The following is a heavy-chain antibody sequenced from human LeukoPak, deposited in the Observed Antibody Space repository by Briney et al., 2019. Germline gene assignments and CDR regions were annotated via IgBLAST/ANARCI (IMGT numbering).Heavy chain of an antibody. J-gene: IGHJ4*02. V-gene: IGHV4-59*12. Sequence: PSETLSLTCTVSGGSISSYYWSWIRQPPGKGLEWIGYIYYSGSTNYNPSLKSRVTISVDTSKNQFSLKLSSVTAADTAVYFCVRGVGDYWGRGTLVTVSS. CDR2: IYYSGST. CDR1: GGSISSYY. CDR3: VRGVGDY.